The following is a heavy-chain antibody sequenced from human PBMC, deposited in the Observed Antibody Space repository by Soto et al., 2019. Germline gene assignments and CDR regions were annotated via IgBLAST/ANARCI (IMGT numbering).Heavy chain of an antibody. CDR1: GFTFSAYS. D-gene: IGHD2-15*01. V-gene: IGHV3-74*03. CDR3: VTDMQLWRLDS. J-gene: IGHJ4*02. CDR2: INTDGSVA. Sequence: PGGSLRLSCAASGFTFSAYSMSWLRQAPGRGLDWVSRINTDGSVAMYVDSVKGRFTISRDNAKNTLYLHMNSLRAEDTAVYYCVTDMQLWRLDSWRQGPLVTVSS.